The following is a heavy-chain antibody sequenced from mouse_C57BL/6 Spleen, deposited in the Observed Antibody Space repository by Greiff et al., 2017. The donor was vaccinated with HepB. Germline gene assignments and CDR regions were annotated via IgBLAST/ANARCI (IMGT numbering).Heavy chain of an antibody. CDR3: ARGNDGYFYFDY. Sequence: EVQLVESGPGMVKPSQSLSLTCTVTGYSITSGYDWHWIRHFPGNKLEWMGYISYSGSTNYNPSLKSRISITHDTSTNHFFLKLNSVTTEDTATYYCARGNDGYFYFDYWGQGTTLTVSS. V-gene: IGHV3-1*01. CDR2: ISYSGST. J-gene: IGHJ2*01. D-gene: IGHD2-3*01. CDR1: GYSITSGYD.